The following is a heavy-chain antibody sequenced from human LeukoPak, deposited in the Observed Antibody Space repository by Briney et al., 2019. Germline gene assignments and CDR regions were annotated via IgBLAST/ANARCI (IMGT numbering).Heavy chain of an antibody. CDR2: IYYSGST. Sequence: SETLSLTCTVSGGSISSSSYYWGWIRQPPGKGLEWIGSIYYSGSTYYNPSLKSRVTISVDTSKNQFSLKLSSVTAADTAVYYCARGWQWLFYFDYWGQGTLVTVSS. CDR3: ARGWQWLFYFDY. J-gene: IGHJ4*02. V-gene: IGHV4-39*01. D-gene: IGHD6-19*01. CDR1: GGSISSSSYY.